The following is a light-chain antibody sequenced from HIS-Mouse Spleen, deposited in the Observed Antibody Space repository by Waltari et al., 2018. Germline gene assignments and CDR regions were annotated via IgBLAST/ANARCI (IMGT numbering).Light chain of an antibody. CDR1: ALPKKY. CDR3: YSTDSSGNHRV. V-gene: IGLV3-10*01. Sequence: SYELTQPPSVSVSPGQTARITCSGDALPKKYAYWYQQKSGQAPVLVIYGDSKRPPGIPERFSGSSSGTMATLTIIRAQGEDEADYYCYSTDSSGNHRVFGGGTKLTVL. CDR2: GDS. J-gene: IGLJ2*01.